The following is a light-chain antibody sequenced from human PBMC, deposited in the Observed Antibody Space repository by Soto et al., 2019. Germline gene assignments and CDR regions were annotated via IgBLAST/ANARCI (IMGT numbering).Light chain of an antibody. J-gene: IGKJ3*01. Sequence: DIQMTQSPSSLSASVGDRVTITCRASQAISNYLAWLQQKPGKVPKLLIYAASTLESGVPSRFSGSGSGTDFTLTISSLQTEDVATYYCQQYDSAPTKIAFGPGTKVDIK. CDR3: QQYDSAPTKIA. CDR1: QAISNY. CDR2: AAS. V-gene: IGKV1-27*01.